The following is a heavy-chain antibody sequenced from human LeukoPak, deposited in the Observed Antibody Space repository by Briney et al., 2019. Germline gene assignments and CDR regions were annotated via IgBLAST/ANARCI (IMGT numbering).Heavy chain of an antibody. CDR1: GFTFSSYW. D-gene: IGHD1-7*01. Sequence: PGGSLRLSCAASGFTFSSYWMSWVRQAPGKGLKWVSAISGSGGSTYYADSVKGRFTMSRDNSKNTLYLQMNSLRAEDTAVYYCAKVLVGTTCFEYWGQGTLVTVSS. V-gene: IGHV3-23*01. CDR3: AKVLVGTTCFEY. CDR2: ISGSGGST. J-gene: IGHJ4*02.